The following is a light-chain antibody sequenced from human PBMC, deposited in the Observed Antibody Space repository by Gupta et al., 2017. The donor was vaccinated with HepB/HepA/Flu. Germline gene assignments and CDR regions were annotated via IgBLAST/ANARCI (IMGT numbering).Light chain of an antibody. CDR2: DVS. J-gene: IGLJ2*01. Sequence: QSALTQPASVSGSPGQSITISCTGTSSDVGTYNYVSWYQQHPGKAPKLMISDVSTRPSGVSNRFSGSKSGNTASLTISGLQAEDEADYYCSSYTSSRTLVFGGGTKLTVL. CDR1: SSDVGTYNY. V-gene: IGLV2-14*01. CDR3: SSYTSSRTLV.